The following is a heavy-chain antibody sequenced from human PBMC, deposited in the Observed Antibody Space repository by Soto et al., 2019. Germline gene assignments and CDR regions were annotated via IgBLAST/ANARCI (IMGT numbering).Heavy chain of an antibody. CDR2: ISAYNGNT. J-gene: IGHJ6*01. V-gene: IGHV1-18*01. CDR3: ARDYDFWSGYYTGTSPYYYYYYGMDF. Sequence: ASVKVSCKASGYTFTSYGISWVRQAPGQGLEWMGWISAYNGNTNYAQKLQGRVTMTTDTSTSTAYMELRSLRSDDTAVYYCARDYDFWSGYYTGTSPYYYYYYGMDFWGQGTTVTVSS. D-gene: IGHD3-3*01. CDR1: GYTFTSYG.